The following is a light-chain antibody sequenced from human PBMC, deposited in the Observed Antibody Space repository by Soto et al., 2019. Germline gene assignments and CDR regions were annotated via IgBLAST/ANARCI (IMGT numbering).Light chain of an antibody. J-gene: IGKJ1*01. CDR1: QSVSNTY. CDR3: QEYGSSRT. Sequence: EIVLTQSPGTLSLSPGERATLSCRASQSVSNTYLAWYQQKPGQAPRLLIFGASSRATDIPDRFSGSGSGTDFTLTISRLEPGDFAVYYCQEYGSSRTFGQGTKVEIK. V-gene: IGKV3-20*01. CDR2: GAS.